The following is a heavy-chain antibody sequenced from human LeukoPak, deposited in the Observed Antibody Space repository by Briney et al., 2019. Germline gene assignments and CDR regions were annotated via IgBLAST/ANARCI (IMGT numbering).Heavy chain of an antibody. CDR3: ARDLGYSSSWPEYFQH. Sequence: SETLSLTCTVSGYSISSGYYWGWIRQPPGKGLEWTGSIYHSGSTYYNPSLKSRVTISVDTSKNQFSLKLSSVTAADTAVYYCARDLGYSSSWPEYFQHWGQGTLVTVSS. J-gene: IGHJ1*01. CDR2: IYHSGST. CDR1: GYSISSGYY. D-gene: IGHD6-13*01. V-gene: IGHV4-38-2*02.